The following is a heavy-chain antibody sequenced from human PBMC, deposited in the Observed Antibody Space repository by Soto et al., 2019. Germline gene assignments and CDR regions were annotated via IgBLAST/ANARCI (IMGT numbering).Heavy chain of an antibody. D-gene: IGHD3-10*01. Sequence: QVQLVQSGVEVKKPGASVKVSCKASGYTFTSYGISWVRQAPGQGLEWLGWISAYNGNTNYAQNHQGRVTMTTDTSTSTAYMELRSLRSDATAVYYCARDLISMIRGVIEDYYGMDVWGQGTTVTVSS. V-gene: IGHV1-18*01. J-gene: IGHJ6*02. CDR1: GYTFTSYG. CDR2: ISAYNGNT. CDR3: ARDLISMIRGVIEDYYGMDV.